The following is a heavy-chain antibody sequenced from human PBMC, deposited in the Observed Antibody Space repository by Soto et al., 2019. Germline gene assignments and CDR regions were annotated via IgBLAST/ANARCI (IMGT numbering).Heavy chain of an antibody. D-gene: IGHD6-25*01. CDR1: GFTFRSFT. Sequence: PGGSLRLSCAASGFTFRSFTMNWVRQAPGKGLEWVSTISSNSAYIYYTDALRGRFTISRDNAKNSLHLQMNSLRAEDTAVYYCTRDAPRDGSARRWFDPWGPGSLVTVCS. J-gene: IGHJ5*02. CDR2: ISSNSAYI. V-gene: IGHV3-21*01. CDR3: TRDAPRDGSARRWFDP.